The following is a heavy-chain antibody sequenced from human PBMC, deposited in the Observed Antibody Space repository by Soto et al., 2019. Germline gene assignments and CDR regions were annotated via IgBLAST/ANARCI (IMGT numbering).Heavy chain of an antibody. V-gene: IGHV3-23*01. Sequence: GGSLRLSCAASGFTFSSYAMSWVRQAPGKGLEWVSAISGSGGSTYYADSVKGRFTISRDNSKNTLYLQMNSLRAEDTAVYYCASLGHSGGSYQEGDAFDIWGQGTMVTVSS. D-gene: IGHD1-26*01. CDR3: ASLGHSGGSYQEGDAFDI. CDR2: ISGSGGST. CDR1: GFTFSSYA. J-gene: IGHJ3*02.